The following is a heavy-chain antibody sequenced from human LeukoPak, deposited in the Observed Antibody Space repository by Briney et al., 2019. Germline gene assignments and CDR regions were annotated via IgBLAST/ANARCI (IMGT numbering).Heavy chain of an antibody. Sequence: GGSLRLSCAASGFTFTTYAMSWVRQAPGKGLEWVSAISGSGDSTYYADSVKGRFTLSRDNSDNTLFLQMNSLRAEDTAVYYCARLSGTAVTSSRVFHYWGQGTLVTVS. CDR2: ISGSGDST. V-gene: IGHV3-23*01. CDR1: GFTFTTYA. CDR3: ARLSGTAVTSSRVFHY. D-gene: IGHD4-17*01. J-gene: IGHJ4*02.